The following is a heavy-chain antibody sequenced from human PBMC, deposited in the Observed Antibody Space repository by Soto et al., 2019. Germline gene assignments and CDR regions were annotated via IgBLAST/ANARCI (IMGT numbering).Heavy chain of an antibody. Sequence: GGSLRLSCAASGFTFSSYAMSWVRQAPGKGLEWVSAISGSGGSTYYADSVKGRFTISRDNSKNTLYLQMNSLRAEDTAVYYCAKDASLYYDILTGYYTYYYYYMDVWGKGTTVTVSS. CDR2: ISGSGGST. D-gene: IGHD3-9*01. J-gene: IGHJ6*03. CDR1: GFTFSSYA. V-gene: IGHV3-23*01. CDR3: AKDASLYYDILTGYYTYYYYYMDV.